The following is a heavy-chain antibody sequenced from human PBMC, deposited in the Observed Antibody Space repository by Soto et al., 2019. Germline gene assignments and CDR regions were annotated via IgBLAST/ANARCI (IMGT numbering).Heavy chain of an antibody. CDR3: ARRSSSWYFDY. CDR2: ISGSDGST. J-gene: IGHJ4*02. Sequence: EVQLLESGGGLVQPGGSLRLSCAASGFTFSSYAMNWVRQAPGKGLEWVSVISGSDGSTYYADSVKGRFTISRDNSKNTLTLQMNSLRAEDTAVHYCARRSSSWYFDYWGQGTLVTVSS. V-gene: IGHV3-23*01. D-gene: IGHD6-13*01. CDR1: GFTFSSYA.